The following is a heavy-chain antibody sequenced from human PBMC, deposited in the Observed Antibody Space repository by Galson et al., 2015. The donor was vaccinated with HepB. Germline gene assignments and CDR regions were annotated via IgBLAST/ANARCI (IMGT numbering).Heavy chain of an antibody. CDR3: ARRGYSGYDSFDYYYYGMDV. V-gene: IGHV3-7*03. D-gene: IGHD5-12*01. CDR2: IKQDGSEK. J-gene: IGHJ6*02. Sequence: SLRLSCAASGFTFSSYWMSWVRQAPGKGLEWVANIKQDGSEKYYVDSVKGRFTISRDNAENSLYLQMNSLRAEDTAVYYCARRGYSGYDSFDYYYYGMDVWGQGTTVTVSS. CDR1: GFTFSSYW.